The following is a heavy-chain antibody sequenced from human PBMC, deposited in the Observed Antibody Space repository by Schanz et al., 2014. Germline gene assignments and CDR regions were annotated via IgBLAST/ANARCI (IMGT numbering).Heavy chain of an antibody. Sequence: QVQLVQSGAEVKKPGATVKVSCKASGYTFTSYGISWVRQAPGQGLEWMGWISVYNGNTKYPQKLQGRVTMTTDTSTSTAYMELRSLRSDDTAVYYCAKAEYDILTDSYSRLDPWGQGTLVTVSS. D-gene: IGHD3-9*01. J-gene: IGHJ5*02. V-gene: IGHV1-18*01. CDR1: GYTFTSYG. CDR2: ISVYNGNT. CDR3: AKAEYDILTDSYSRLDP.